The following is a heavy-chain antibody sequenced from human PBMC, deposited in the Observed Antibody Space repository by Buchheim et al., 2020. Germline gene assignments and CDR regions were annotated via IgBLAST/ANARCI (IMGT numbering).Heavy chain of an antibody. CDR1: GFTFSSYG. CDR3: AKFRFSYYYDSSGYSDAFDI. D-gene: IGHD3-22*01. Sequence: QVQLVESGGGVVQPGRSLRLSCAASGFTFSSYGMHWVRQAPGKGLEWVAVISYDGSNKYYADSVKGRFTISRDNSKKTLYLQMNSLRAEDTAVYYCAKFRFSYYYDSSGYSDAFDIWGQGT. J-gene: IGHJ3*02. CDR2: ISYDGSNK. V-gene: IGHV3-30*18.